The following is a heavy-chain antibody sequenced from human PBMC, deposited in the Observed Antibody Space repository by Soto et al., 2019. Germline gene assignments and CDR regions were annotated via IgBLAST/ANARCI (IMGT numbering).Heavy chain of an antibody. J-gene: IGHJ6*03. Sequence: PGGSLRLSCAASGLTFSSYAMSWVRQAPGKGLEWVSSISGAGGTTHYADSVKGRFTISRDNSKNTLFLQVNSPRAEDTAVYYCARVGVGGYCSGGSCHRLHMDVRGKGTTVTVSS. D-gene: IGHD2-15*01. CDR2: ISGAGGTT. V-gene: IGHV3-23*01. CDR3: ARVGVGGYCSGGSCHRLHMDV. CDR1: GLTFSSYA.